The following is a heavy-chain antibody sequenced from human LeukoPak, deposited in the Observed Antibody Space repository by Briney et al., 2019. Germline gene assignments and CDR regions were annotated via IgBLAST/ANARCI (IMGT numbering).Heavy chain of an antibody. CDR2: IYTSGST. CDR3: AREREGMIVPYYFDY. V-gene: IGHV4-4*07. CDR1: GGSISSYY. D-gene: IGHD3-22*01. J-gene: IGHJ4*02. Sequence: SETLSLTCTVSGGSISSYYWSWIRQPAGKGLEWIGRIYTSGSTNYNPSLKSRVTMSVDTSKNQFSLKLSSVTAADTAVYYCAREREGMIVPYYFDYWGQGTLVTVSS.